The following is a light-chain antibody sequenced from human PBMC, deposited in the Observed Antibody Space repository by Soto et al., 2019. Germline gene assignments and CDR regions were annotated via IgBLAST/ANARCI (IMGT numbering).Light chain of an antibody. CDR3: QQTYSTPWT. CDR1: QSISSY. CDR2: AAS. V-gene: IGKV1-39*01. Sequence: DIQMIQTPPSLSASVGDRVTITCRASQSISSYLSWYQQKPGKAPELLIYAASNLQSGVPSRFSGSGSGTDFTLTISRLQPEDFATYYCQQTYSTPWTFGQGTKVEIK. J-gene: IGKJ1*01.